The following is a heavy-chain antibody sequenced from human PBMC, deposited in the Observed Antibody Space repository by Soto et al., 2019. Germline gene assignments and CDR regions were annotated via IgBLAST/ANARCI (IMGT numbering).Heavy chain of an antibody. CDR1: GGSFSGYY. CDR3: ARGGPNTIFGVVITFRFDP. J-gene: IGHJ5*02. V-gene: IGHV4-34*01. D-gene: IGHD3-3*01. Sequence: SETLSLTCAVYGGSFSGYYWSWIRPPPGKGLEWIGEINHSGSTNYNPSLKSRVTISVDTSKNQFSLKLSSVTAADTAVYYCARGGPNTIFGVVITFRFDPWGQGTLVTVSS. CDR2: INHSGST.